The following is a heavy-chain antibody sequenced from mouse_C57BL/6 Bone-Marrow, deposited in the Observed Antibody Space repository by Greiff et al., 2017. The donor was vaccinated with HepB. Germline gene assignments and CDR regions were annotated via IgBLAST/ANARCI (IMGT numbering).Heavy chain of an antibody. J-gene: IGHJ2*01. CDR2: ISSGGSYT. D-gene: IGHD1-1*01. CDR3: ARRGIYYYGSRFDY. V-gene: IGHV5-6*01. CDR1: GFTFSSYG. Sequence: EVQRVESGGDLVKPGGSLKLSCAASGFTFSSYGMSWVRQTPDKRLEWVATISSGGSYTYYPDSVKGRFTISRDNAKNTLYLQMSSLKSEDTAMYYCARRGIYYYGSRFDYWGQGTTLTVSS.